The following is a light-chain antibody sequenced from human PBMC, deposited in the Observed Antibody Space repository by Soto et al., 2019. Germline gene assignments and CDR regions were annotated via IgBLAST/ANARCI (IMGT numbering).Light chain of an antibody. CDR2: EVS. J-gene: IGLJ2*01. CDR3: SSYTSISTLV. V-gene: IGLV2-14*01. Sequence: QSALTQPASVSGSPGQSITISCTGSSSDVGGCNYVSWYQQHPGKAPKLMIYEVSNRPSGISNRFSGSKSGNTASLTLSGLQAEDEADYYCSSYTSISTLVFGGGTQLTVL. CDR1: SSDVGGCNY.